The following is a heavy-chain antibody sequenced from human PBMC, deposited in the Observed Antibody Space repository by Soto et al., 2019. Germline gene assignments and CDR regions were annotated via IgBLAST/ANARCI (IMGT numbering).Heavy chain of an antibody. Sequence: PGGSLRLSCAASGFTFSTSWMRWVRQAAGKGLVWVSRINSDASTTNYADSVKGRFTISRDNAKNTLYLQMDSLTAEDTAVYYCARGPSGWFGYDYWGQGTLVTVSS. D-gene: IGHD6-19*01. J-gene: IGHJ4*02. CDR2: INSDASTT. V-gene: IGHV3-74*01. CDR1: GFTFSTSW. CDR3: ARGPSGWFGYDY.